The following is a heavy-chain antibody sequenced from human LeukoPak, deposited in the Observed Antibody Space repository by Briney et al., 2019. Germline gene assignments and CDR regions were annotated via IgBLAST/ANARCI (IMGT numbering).Heavy chain of an antibody. Sequence: PGGSLRLSCAASGFTFSSYGMHWVRQAPGKGLEWVAVIWYDGSNKYYADSVRGRFTISRDNSKNTLYLQMNSLRAEDTAVYYCAKDARDGYKYYFDYWGQGTLVTVSS. CDR3: AKDARDGYKYYFDY. CDR1: GFTFSSYG. D-gene: IGHD5-24*01. CDR2: IWYDGSNK. J-gene: IGHJ4*02. V-gene: IGHV3-33*06.